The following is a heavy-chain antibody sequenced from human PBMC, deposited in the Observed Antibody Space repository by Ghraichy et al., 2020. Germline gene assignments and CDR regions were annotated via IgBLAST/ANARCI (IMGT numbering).Heavy chain of an antibody. Sequence: SETLSLTCTVSGGSISSYYWSWIRQPPGKGLEWIGYIYYIGTTNYNPSLKSRVTISVDTSKNQFSLKLSSVTAADTAVYYCARHRTSLAVVDYWGQGTLVPVSS. CDR2: IYYIGTT. V-gene: IGHV4-59*08. D-gene: IGHD6-6*01. CDR3: ARHRTSLAVVDY. CDR1: GGSISSYY. J-gene: IGHJ4*02.